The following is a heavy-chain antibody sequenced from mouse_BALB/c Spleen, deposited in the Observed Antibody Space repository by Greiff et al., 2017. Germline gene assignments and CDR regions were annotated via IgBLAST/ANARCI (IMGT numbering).Heavy chain of an antibody. V-gene: IGHV5-12-2*01. D-gene: IGHD2-4*01. CDR2: ISNGGGST. CDR3: ARHDTMITTSAWFAY. CDR1: GFTFSSYT. J-gene: IGHJ3*01. Sequence: EVQLVESGGGLVQPGGSLKLSCAASGFTFSSYTMSWVRQTPEKRLEWVAYISNGGGSTYYPDTVKGRFTISRDNAKNTLYLQMSSLKSEDTAMYYCARHDTMITTSAWFAYWGQGTLVTVSA.